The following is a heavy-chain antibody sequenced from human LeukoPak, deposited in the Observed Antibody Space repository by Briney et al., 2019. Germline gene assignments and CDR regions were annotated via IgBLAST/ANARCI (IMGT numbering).Heavy chain of an antibody. CDR1: GGTFSRYA. CDR3: ARVVVRNVRSGRYFFDAFDI. CDR2: IIPILGTA. D-gene: IGHD1-26*01. J-gene: IGHJ3*02. Sequence: SVKVSCKASGGTFSRYAISWVRQAPGQGLEWMGGIIPILGTANYAQKFQGRVTITADESTSTAYMELSSLRSEDTAVYYCARVVVRNVRSGRYFFDAFDIWGQGTMVTVSS. V-gene: IGHV1-69*01.